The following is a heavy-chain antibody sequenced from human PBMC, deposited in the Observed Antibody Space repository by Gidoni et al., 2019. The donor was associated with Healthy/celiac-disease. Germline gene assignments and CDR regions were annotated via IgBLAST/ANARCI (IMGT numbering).Heavy chain of an antibody. CDR1: GSSFTSYC. V-gene: IGHV5-51*01. D-gene: IGHD2-15*01. Sequence: EVQLVQSGAEVKKPGESLKISCTGSGSSFTSYCIGWVRQMPGKGLEWMGLIYPGDSDTSYSPSFQGQVTISADKSISTAYLQWSSLKASDTAMYYCARDSVAYSGYYDYWGQGSLVTVSS. CDR2: IYPGDSDT. J-gene: IGHJ4*02. CDR3: ARDSVAYSGYYDY.